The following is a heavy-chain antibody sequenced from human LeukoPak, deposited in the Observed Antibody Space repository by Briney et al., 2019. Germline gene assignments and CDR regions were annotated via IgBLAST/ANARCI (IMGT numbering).Heavy chain of an antibody. V-gene: IGHV1-24*01. D-gene: IGHD6-13*01. CDR1: GYTLTELS. J-gene: IGHJ4*02. CDR3: ATDLSSSWAPTGY. Sequence: GASVKVSCKVSGYTLTELSMHWVRQAPGKGLERMGGFDPEDGETICAQKFQGRVTMTEDTSTDTAYMELSSLRSEDTAVYYCATDLSSSWAPTGYWGQGTLVTVSS. CDR2: FDPEDGET.